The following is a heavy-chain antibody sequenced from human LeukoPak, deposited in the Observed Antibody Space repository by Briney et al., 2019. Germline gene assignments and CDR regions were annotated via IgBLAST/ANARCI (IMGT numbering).Heavy chain of an antibody. CDR2: IGTAGDT. D-gene: IGHD6-19*01. CDR1: GFTFSSYD. Sequence: GGSLRLSCAASGFTFSSYDMHWVRQATGKGLEWVSAIGTAGDTYYPGSVKGRFTISRENAKNSLYLQMNSLRAGDTAVYYCARALRSSGWPLDYWGQGTLVTVSS. CDR3: ARALRSSGWPLDY. J-gene: IGHJ4*02. V-gene: IGHV3-13*01.